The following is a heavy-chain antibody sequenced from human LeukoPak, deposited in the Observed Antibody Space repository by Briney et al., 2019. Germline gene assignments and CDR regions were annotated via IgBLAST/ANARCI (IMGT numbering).Heavy chain of an antibody. CDR1: GGSISSYY. J-gene: IGHJ4*02. CDR3: ARGSRELYYFDY. V-gene: IGHV4-59*01. CDR2: IYYSGST. Sequence: SETLSLTCTVSGGSISSYYWSWIRQPPGKGLEWIGYIYYSGSTKYNPSLKSRVTISVDASKTQSSLKLNSVTAADTAVYYCARGSRELYYFDYWGQGTLVTVSS. D-gene: IGHD1-7*01.